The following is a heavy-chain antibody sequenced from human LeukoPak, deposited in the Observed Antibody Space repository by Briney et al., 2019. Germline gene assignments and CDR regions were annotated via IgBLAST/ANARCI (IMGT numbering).Heavy chain of an antibody. CDR1: GYTFTGHY. J-gene: IGHJ3*01. CDR2: INPNGGAT. D-gene: IGHD1-1*01. V-gene: IGHV1-2*02. CDR3: SRDRADGSMNAFDV. Sequence: ASVKVSCKASGYTFTGHYIHWMRQAPGQGLEWMGWINPNGGATRFARKFQGRVTMTRDTSITTAYMDLTSLRSDDTAVYYCSRDRADGSMNAFDVWGQGTLVTVSS.